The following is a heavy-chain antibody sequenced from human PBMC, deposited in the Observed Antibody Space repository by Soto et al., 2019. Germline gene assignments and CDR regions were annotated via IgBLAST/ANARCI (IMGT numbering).Heavy chain of an antibody. CDR1: GYTFTRYE. CDR2: ISPYNGNT. Sequence: ASVKVSCKASGYTFTRYEISWVRQAPGQGLEWMGWISPYNGNTKYAQKLQDRITMTTDTSTSTAYMELRSLRSDDTAVYYCVRDQSIIDNWGQGTLVTVSS. V-gene: IGHV1-18*04. J-gene: IGHJ4*02. CDR3: VRDQSIIDN. D-gene: IGHD3-22*01.